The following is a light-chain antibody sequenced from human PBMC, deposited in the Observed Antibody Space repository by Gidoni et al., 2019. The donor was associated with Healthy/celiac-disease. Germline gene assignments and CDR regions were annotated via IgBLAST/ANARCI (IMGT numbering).Light chain of an antibody. V-gene: IGKV1-33*01. CDR2: DAS. CDR1: QDISNY. Sequence: DIQMTQSPSALSASVGDRVTITCQASQDISNYLNWYQQKTGKAPKLLIYDASNFETGVPSRFRGSGSGTDFTFNISSLQPEDIATYYCQQYDNLPTFGQGTRLEIK. CDR3: QQYDNLPT. J-gene: IGKJ5*01.